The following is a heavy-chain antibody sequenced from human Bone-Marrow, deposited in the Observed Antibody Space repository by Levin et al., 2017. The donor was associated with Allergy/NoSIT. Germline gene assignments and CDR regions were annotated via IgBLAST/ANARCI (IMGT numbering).Heavy chain of an antibody. CDR3: AKSPTLTGYYEWFDP. J-gene: IGHJ5*02. CDR2: ISYDGDFT. CDR1: GFSFRSYG. Sequence: GESLKISCAASGFSFRSYGMYWVRQAPGKGLEWVGLISYDGDFTFYGDSVKGRFTISRDNSNNTLFLQMDSLSAEDTAIYYCAKSPTLTGYYEWFDPWGQGTLVTVSS. V-gene: IGHV3-30*18. D-gene: IGHD3-9*01.